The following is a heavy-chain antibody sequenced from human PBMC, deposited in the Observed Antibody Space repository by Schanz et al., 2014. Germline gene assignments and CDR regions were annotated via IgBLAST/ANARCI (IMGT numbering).Heavy chain of an antibody. J-gene: IGHJ4*02. CDR2: ISSSGSYI. CDR1: EFTFSSYA. CDR3: ARAHGNNWYGKGLDY. Sequence: EVHLVESGGGLVKPGGSLRLSCEASEFTFSSYAMHWVRQAPGKGLEWVSSISSSGSYIHYADSVKGRFTISRDNSKNTLYLQMNSLRADDTAVYFCARAHGNNWYGKGLDYWGQGTQVTVSS. D-gene: IGHD1-1*01. V-gene: IGHV3-21*01.